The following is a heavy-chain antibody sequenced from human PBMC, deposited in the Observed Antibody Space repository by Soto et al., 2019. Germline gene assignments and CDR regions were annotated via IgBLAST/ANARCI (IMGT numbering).Heavy chain of an antibody. CDR1: GGSFSGYY. V-gene: IGHV4-34*01. Sequence: ETLSLTCAVYGGSFSGYYWSWIRQPPGKGLEWIGEINHSGSTNYNPSLKSRVTISVDTSKNQFSLKLSSVTAADTAVYYCARVGAGNNDYWGQGTLVTVSS. D-gene: IGHD6-19*01. CDR2: INHSGST. J-gene: IGHJ4*02. CDR3: ARVGAGNNDY.